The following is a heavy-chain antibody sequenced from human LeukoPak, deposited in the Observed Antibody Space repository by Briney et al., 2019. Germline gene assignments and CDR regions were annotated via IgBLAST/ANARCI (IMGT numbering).Heavy chain of an antibody. D-gene: IGHD3-22*01. Sequence: SETLSLTCTVSGGPISSGDYYWSWIRQPPGKGLEWIGYIYYSGSTYYNPSLKSRVTISVDTSKNQFSLKLSSVTAADTAVYYCARDPIEYDSSGYDYWGQGTLVTVSS. CDR1: GGPISSGDYY. CDR3: ARDPIEYDSSGYDY. V-gene: IGHV4-61*08. J-gene: IGHJ4*02. CDR2: IYYSGST.